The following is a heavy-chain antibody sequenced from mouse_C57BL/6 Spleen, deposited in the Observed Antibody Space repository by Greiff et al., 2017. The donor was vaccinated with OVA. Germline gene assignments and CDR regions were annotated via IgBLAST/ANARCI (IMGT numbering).Heavy chain of an antibody. CDR1: GFNIKDYY. CDR2: IDPEDGDT. D-gene: IGHD1-1*01. CDR3: KITTVVATDWYFDV. V-gene: IGHV14-1*01. J-gene: IGHJ1*03. Sequence: VQLKQSGAELVRPGASVKLSCTASGFNIKDYYMHWVKQRPEQGLEWIGRIDPEDGDTEYAPKFQGKATMTADTSSNTAYLQLSSLTSEDTAVYYCKITTVVATDWYFDVWGTGTTVTVSS.